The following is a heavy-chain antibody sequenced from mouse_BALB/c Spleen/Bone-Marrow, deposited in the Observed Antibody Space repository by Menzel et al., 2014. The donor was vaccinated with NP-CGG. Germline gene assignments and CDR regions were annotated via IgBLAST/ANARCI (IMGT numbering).Heavy chain of an antibody. CDR2: INPYNDGS. V-gene: IGHV1-14*01. CDR1: GYTFTSYV. CDR3: ARTTVVDIYWYLDV. J-gene: IGHJ1*01. Sequence: VQLQQPGPELVKPGASVKTSCKASGYTFTSYVLHWVKQKPGQGLEWIGYINPYNDGSKYNEKFKGKATLTSDKSSSTAYMELSSLTSEDSAVYYCARTTVVDIYWYLDVWGAGTTVTVSS. D-gene: IGHD1-1*01.